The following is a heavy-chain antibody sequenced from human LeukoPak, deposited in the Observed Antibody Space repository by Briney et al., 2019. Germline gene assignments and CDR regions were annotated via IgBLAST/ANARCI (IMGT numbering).Heavy chain of an antibody. CDR3: AGAGGSRSHYSLWFDP. D-gene: IGHD3-10*01. Sequence: SETLSRTCTVSGGSISSYYWSWIRQPPGKGLEWIGYIYYSGSTNYNPSLKSRVTISVDTSKNQFSLKLSSVTAADTAVDYCAGAGGSRSHYSLWFDPWGKGTLVTVST. CDR1: GGSISSYY. V-gene: IGHV4-59*01. J-gene: IGHJ5*02. CDR2: IYYSGST.